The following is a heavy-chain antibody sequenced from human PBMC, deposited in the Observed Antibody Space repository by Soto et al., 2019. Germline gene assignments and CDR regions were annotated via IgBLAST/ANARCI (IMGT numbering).Heavy chain of an antibody. CDR2: INPNSGGT. J-gene: IGHJ4*02. V-gene: IGHV1-2*02. Sequence: ASVKVSCKASGYTFTGYYMHWVRQAPGQGLEWMGWINPNSGGTNYAQKFQGRATMTRDTSISTAYMELSRLRSDDTAVYYCAREGIAASYRYENPLRFGYWGQGTMVTVYS. CDR3: AREGIAASYRYENPLRFGY. D-gene: IGHD6-13*01. CDR1: GYTFTGYY.